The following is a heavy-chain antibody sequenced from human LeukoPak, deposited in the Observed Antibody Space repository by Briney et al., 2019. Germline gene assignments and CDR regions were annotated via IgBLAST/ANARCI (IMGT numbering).Heavy chain of an antibody. CDR3: ARQTKRRITMVRGVRGPDAFDI. D-gene: IGHD3-10*01. Sequence: PSETLSLTCAVSGGSISSSNWWSWVRQPPGKGLEWIGEICHSGSTNYNPSLKSRVTISVDKSKNQFSLKLSSVTAADTAVYYCARQTKRRITMVRGVRGPDAFDIWGQGTMVTVSS. V-gene: IGHV4-4*02. CDR2: ICHSGST. J-gene: IGHJ3*02. CDR1: GGSISSSNW.